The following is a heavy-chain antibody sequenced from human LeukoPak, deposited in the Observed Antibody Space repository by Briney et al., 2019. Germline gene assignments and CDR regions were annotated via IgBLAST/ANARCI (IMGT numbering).Heavy chain of an antibody. CDR3: ARQRDMAFDY. Sequence: SETLSLTCTVSGGSFSNGAFCWGWVRQPPGKGLEWIGSIFYSGSTYYNRSLTSRATISIDTSNNQFSLKLSPVTAADTAVYYCARQRDMAFDYWGQGTLVTVSS. CDR2: IFYSGST. CDR1: GGSFSNGAFC. V-gene: IGHV4-39*01. J-gene: IGHJ4*02. D-gene: IGHD5-24*01.